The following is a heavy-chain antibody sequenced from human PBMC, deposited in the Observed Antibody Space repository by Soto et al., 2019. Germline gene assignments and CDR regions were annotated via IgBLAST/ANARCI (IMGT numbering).Heavy chain of an antibody. CDR3: ATVATNSYNWLGP. Sequence: EVQLVESGGSLVQPGGSLRLSCAASGFTFSTFWMHWVRQAPGKGLVWVSRINTDGSKTTYAASVKGRFTISRDNAKNTVYLQRESLRAEDTAVYYWATVATNSYNWLGPWGQGNLVTVSA. CDR1: GFTFSTFW. J-gene: IGHJ5*02. V-gene: IGHV3-74*01. CDR2: INTDGSKT. D-gene: IGHD5-12*01.